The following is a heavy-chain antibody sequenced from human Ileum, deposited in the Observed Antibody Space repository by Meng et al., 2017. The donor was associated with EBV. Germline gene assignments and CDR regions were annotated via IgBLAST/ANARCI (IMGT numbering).Heavy chain of an antibody. CDR1: GGSISSGGHS. CDR3: ARAHPVVYFFDY. J-gene: IGHJ4*02. CDR2: IQHSGST. D-gene: IGHD4-23*01. V-gene: IGHV4-30-2*01. Sequence: QLLLQESVSGLVQPSQTLSLACAVSGGSISSGGHSWSWIRQPPGKGPGWIGDIQHSGSTYYNPSLKSRVTISVDRSRNQFSLKLSSVTAADTAVYYCARAHPVVYFFDYWGQGTLVTVSS.